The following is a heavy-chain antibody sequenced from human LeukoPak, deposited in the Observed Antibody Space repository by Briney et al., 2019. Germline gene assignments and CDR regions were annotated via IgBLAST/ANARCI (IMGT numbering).Heavy chain of an antibody. Sequence: PSEALSLTCTVSGGSISSGGYYWSWIRQHPGKGLEWIGYIYYSGSTYYNPSLKSRVTISVDTSKNQFSLKLSSVTAADTAVYYCARGGLYCSGGSCYLPDFDYWGQGTLVTVSS. CDR1: GGSISSGGYY. D-gene: IGHD2-15*01. J-gene: IGHJ4*02. V-gene: IGHV4-31*03. CDR2: IYYSGST. CDR3: ARGGLYCSGGSCYLPDFDY.